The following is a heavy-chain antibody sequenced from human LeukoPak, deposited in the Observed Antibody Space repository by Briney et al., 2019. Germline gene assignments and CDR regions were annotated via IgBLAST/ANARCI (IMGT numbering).Heavy chain of an antibody. CDR1: GFTFSSYA. V-gene: IGHV3-30*04. Sequence: GGSLRLSCAASGFTFSSYAMHWVRQAPGKGLEWVAVISYDGSNKYYADSVKGRFTISRDNSKNTLYLQMNSLRAEDTAVYYCARGYCRVSSGGSCYYYYGMDVWGKGATVTVSS. CDR2: ISYDGSNK. D-gene: IGHD2-15*01. J-gene: IGHJ6*04. CDR3: ARGYCRVSSGGSCYYYYGMDV.